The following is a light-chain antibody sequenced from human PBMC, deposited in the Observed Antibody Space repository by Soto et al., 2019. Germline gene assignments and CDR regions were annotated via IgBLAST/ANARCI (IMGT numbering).Light chain of an antibody. CDR3: QQSFSTPRT. CDR2: ASS. J-gene: IGKJ1*01. V-gene: IGKV1-39*01. Sequence: IQMTQSPSSPSASVGDRVTITYRASQSISTYVNWYQQKPGKAPKLLIYASSSLQSGVPSRFSGSGSGTYFTLTINSLQPEDFATYYCQQSFSTPRTFGPGTRVE. CDR1: QSISTY.